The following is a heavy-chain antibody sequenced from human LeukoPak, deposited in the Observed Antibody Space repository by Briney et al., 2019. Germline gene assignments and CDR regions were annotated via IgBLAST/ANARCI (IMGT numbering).Heavy chain of an antibody. D-gene: IGHD6-6*01. Sequence: GASVKVSCKASGYTFTSYGISWVRQAPGQGLEWMGWISAYNGNTNYAQKLQGRVTMTTDTSTSTVYMELSSLRSEDTAVYYCARGDSSSPSFDYWGQGTLVTVSS. CDR3: ARGDSSSPSFDY. V-gene: IGHV1-18*01. J-gene: IGHJ4*02. CDR1: GYTFTSYG. CDR2: ISAYNGNT.